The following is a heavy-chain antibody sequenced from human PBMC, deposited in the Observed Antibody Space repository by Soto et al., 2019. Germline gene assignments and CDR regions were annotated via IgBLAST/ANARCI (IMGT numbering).Heavy chain of an antibody. Sequence: ASVKVSCKASGYSFTTYGMTWVRQAPGQGLEWMGWISTDKGNTRYAQNFQSRATLTTDTSTSTAYMELRSLRSDDTAVYYCARDRDWNLDYWGQGTLVTVSS. CDR3: ARDRDWNLDY. J-gene: IGHJ4*02. V-gene: IGHV1-18*01. CDR1: GYSFTTYG. CDR2: ISTDKGNT. D-gene: IGHD2-21*02.